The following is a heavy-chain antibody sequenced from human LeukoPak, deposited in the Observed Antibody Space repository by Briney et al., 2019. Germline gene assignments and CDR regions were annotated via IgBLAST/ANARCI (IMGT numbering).Heavy chain of an antibody. CDR2: INHSGST. CDR3: ARGWVTIFGVVIGPDY. Sequence: KPSETLSLTCAVYGGSFSGYYWSWIRQPPGKGLEWIGEINHSGSTNYNPSLKSRVTISVGTSKNQFSLKLSSVTAADTAVYYCARGWVTIFGVVIGPDYWGQGTLVTVSS. CDR1: GGSFSGYY. V-gene: IGHV4-34*01. D-gene: IGHD3-3*01. J-gene: IGHJ4*02.